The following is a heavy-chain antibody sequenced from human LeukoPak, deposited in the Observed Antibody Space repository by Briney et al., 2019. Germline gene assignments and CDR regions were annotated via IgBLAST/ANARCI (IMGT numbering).Heavy chain of an antibody. CDR3: ARGGDFGVVITRRMDV. CDR2: INHSGST. CDR1: GGSFSGYY. V-gene: IGHV4-34*01. Sequence: SETLSLTCAVYGGSFSGYYWSWIRQPPGKGLEWIGEINHSGSTNYNPSLKSRVTISVDTSKNQFSLKLSSVTAADTAVYYCARGGDFGVVITRRMDVWGKGTTVTVSS. D-gene: IGHD3-3*01. J-gene: IGHJ6*03.